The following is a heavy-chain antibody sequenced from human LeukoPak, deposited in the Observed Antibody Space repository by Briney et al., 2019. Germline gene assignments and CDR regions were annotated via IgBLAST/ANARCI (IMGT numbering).Heavy chain of an antibody. V-gene: IGHV1-69*13. D-gene: IGHD3-22*01. J-gene: IGHJ4*02. CDR3: ARDGSGYYYDSSGYYLGY. CDR2: IIPIFGTA. Sequence: SVKVSCKASGYTFTSYGISWVRQAPGQGLEWMGGIIPIFGTANYAQKFQGRVTITADESTSTAYMELSSLRSEDTAVYYCARDGSGYYYDSSGYYLGYWGQGTLVTVSS. CDR1: GYTFTSYG.